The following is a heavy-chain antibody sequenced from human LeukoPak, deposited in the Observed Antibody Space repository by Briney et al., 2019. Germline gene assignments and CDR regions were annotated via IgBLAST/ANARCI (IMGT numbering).Heavy chain of an antibody. Sequence: ASVKVSCKASGYTFTSYYVHWVRQAPGQGLEWTGWINTNTGNPTYAQGFTGRFVFSLDTSVSTAYLQISSLKAEDTAVYYCARSGGSGSHYARYYYYYMDVWGKGTTVTVSS. J-gene: IGHJ6*03. CDR2: INTNTGNP. CDR1: GYTFTSYY. V-gene: IGHV7-4-1*02. D-gene: IGHD3-10*01. CDR3: ARSGGSGSHYARYYYYYMDV.